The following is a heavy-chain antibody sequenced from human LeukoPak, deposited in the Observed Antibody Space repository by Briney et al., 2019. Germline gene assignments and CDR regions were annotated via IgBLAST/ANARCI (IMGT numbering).Heavy chain of an antibody. J-gene: IGHJ4*02. CDR1: GYTFTNYW. Sequence: GESLKISCKGSGYTFTNYWIGWVRQMPGRGLEWMGIIYPDDSDTRYSPSFQGQVTISADKSITTAYLHWSRLNASDTAVYYCARVTPIKIFDFWGQGTLVTVSS. CDR3: ARVTPIKIFDF. D-gene: IGHD5-12*01. CDR2: IYPDDSDT. V-gene: IGHV5-51*01.